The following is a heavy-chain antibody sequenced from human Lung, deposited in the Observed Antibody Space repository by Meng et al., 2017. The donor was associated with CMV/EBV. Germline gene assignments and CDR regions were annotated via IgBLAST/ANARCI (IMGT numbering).Heavy chain of an antibody. CDR3: ARRLRFLEWLLYLGWFDP. D-gene: IGHD3-3*01. V-gene: IGHV4-34*01. Sequence: LXXAVYGGSFSGYYWSWIRQPPGKGLEWIGEINHSGSTNYNPSLKSRVTISVDTSKNQFSLKLSSVTAADTAVYYCARRLRFLEWLLYLGWFDPWXQGTXVTVSS. J-gene: IGHJ5*02. CDR2: INHSGST. CDR1: GGSFSGYY.